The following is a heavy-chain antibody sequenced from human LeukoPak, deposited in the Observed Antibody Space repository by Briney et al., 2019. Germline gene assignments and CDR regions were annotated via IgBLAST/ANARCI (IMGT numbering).Heavy chain of an antibody. J-gene: IGHJ3*02. Sequence: PGGSLRLSCAAPGFTFSKYSMNWVRQAPGKGLEWVSSISSSSSYIYYADSVKGRFTISRDNAKNSLYLQMNSLRAEDTAVYYCARGYASGSYNAFDIWGQGTMVTVSS. CDR3: ARGYASGSYNAFDI. CDR1: GFTFSKYS. D-gene: IGHD3-10*01. V-gene: IGHV3-21*01. CDR2: ISSSSSYI.